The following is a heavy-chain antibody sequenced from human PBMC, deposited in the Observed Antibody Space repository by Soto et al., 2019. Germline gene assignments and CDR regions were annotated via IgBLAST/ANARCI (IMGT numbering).Heavy chain of an antibody. CDR3: ARRGPLENMLAVPGYFALDV. D-gene: IGHD5-12*01. J-gene: IGHJ6*02. Sequence: QVHLVESGGGLVKPGGSLTLSCEASGFTFRDYYMSWIRQAPGKGLEWVSYISSGGSSTFYTESVKGRFTISRDIAKNSLYLQMDYLKVEDTGVYFCARRGPLENMLAVPGYFALDVWGQGTTVTVSS. CDR2: ISSGGSST. CDR1: GFTFRDYY. V-gene: IGHV3-11*01.